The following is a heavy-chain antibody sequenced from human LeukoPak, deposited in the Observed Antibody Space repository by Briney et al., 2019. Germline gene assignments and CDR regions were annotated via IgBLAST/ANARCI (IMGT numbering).Heavy chain of an antibody. D-gene: IGHD3-10*01. CDR2: ISGSGGST. CDR3: AKALERSYQYYYYYGMDV. Sequence: GGSLRLSCAASGFTFSSYAMSWVRQAPGKGLEWVSAISGSGGSTYYADSVKGRFTISRDNSKNTLYLQMNSLRVEDTAVYYCAKALERSYQYYYYYGMDVWGQGTTVTVSS. V-gene: IGHV3-23*01. CDR1: GFTFSSYA. J-gene: IGHJ6*02.